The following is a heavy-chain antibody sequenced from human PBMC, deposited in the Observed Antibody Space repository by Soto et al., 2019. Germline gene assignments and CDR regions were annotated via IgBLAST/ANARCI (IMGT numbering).Heavy chain of an antibody. CDR2: IDPNGGST. J-gene: IGHJ4*02. Sequence: ASVKVSCKAPGDTFTSYYMHWVRQAPGHGLEWMGVIDPNGGSTRFAQKFQGRVTMTRDTSTSTVYMELSSLRSEDTAVYYCARGGVYYYDSSGYYYIHSPFDYWGQGTLVTVSS. CDR1: GDTFTSYY. CDR3: ARGGVYYYDSSGYYYIHSPFDY. V-gene: IGHV1-46*01. D-gene: IGHD3-22*01.